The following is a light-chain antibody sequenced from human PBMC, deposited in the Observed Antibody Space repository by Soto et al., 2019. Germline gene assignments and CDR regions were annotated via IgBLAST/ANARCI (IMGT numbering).Light chain of an antibody. CDR1: QSVSNNY. CDR3: QQYAGSPRT. Sequence: EIVLTQSPGTLSLSPGERATLSCRASQSVSNNYLAWYQQKPGQAPRLLIYGASNRATGIPPRFSGSGSGTDFTLTISSLEPEDFAVYYCQQYAGSPRTFGQGTKVDI. J-gene: IGKJ2*01. V-gene: IGKV3-20*01. CDR2: GAS.